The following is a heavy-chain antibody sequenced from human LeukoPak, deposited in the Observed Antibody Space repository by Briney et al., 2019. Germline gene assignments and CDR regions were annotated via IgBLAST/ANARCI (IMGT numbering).Heavy chain of an antibody. J-gene: IGHJ4*02. CDR2: IWYDGSNK. CDR1: GFTFSDSG. V-gene: IGHV3-33*06. Sequence: GGSLRLSCAASGFTFSDSGMYWVRQSPGKGLEWVALIWYDGSNKYYADSVKGRFTISRDNSKTTLYLQMNSLGAEDTAVYYCAKGRWVQPAGYLDFSGQGTLVTVSA. D-gene: IGHD5-24*01. CDR3: AKGRWVQPAGYLDF.